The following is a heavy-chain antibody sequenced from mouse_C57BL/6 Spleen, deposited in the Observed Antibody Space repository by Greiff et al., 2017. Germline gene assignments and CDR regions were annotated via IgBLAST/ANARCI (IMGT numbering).Heavy chain of an antibody. Sequence: EVQGVESGGGLVQPGGSLKLSCAASGFTFSDYYMYWVRQTPEKRLEWVAYISNGGGSTYYPDTVKGRFTISRDNAKNTLYLQMSRLKSEDTAMYYCARRGGLYYDGAMDYWGQGTSVTVSS. J-gene: IGHJ4*01. CDR3: ARRGGLYYDGAMDY. CDR2: ISNGGGST. D-gene: IGHD1-1*01. CDR1: GFTFSDYY. V-gene: IGHV5-12*01.